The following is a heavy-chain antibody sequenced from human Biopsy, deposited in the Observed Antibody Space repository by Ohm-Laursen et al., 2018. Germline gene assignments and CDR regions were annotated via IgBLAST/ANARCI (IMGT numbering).Heavy chain of an antibody. CDR1: GGSFSGTY. D-gene: IGHD3-3*01. J-gene: IGHJ4*02. CDR3: ARGEYYAYWSGARKLNYFDY. CDR2: TNHSGST. Sequence: SDTLSLTCAVSGGSFSGTYWSWIRQTPGKGLEWIGETNHSGSTKYNPSFESRVTISVDTSKNQFSLNLFSVTAADAARYFCARGEYYAYWSGARKLNYFDYWGQGTLVIVSS. V-gene: IGHV4-34*01.